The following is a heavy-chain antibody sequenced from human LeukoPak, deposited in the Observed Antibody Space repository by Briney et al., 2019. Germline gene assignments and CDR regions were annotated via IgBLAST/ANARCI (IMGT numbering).Heavy chain of an antibody. D-gene: IGHD6-13*01. CDR1: GYTFTSYY. J-gene: IGHJ4*02. Sequence: ASVKVSCKASGYTFTSYYMHWVRQAPGQWLEWMGIINPSGGSTSYAQKFQGRVTVTTDASTSTTYMEVRSLISDDTAMYYCGRDSGYCSSWLWEWGQGTLVTVSS. CDR3: GRDSGYCSSWLWE. CDR2: INPSGGST. V-gene: IGHV1-46*01.